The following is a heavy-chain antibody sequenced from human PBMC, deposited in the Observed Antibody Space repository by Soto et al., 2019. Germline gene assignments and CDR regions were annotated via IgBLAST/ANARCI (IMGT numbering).Heavy chain of an antibody. J-gene: IGHJ6*02. CDR3: AKDRIDYYDSSGYYYPGMDV. Sequence: LRLSCAASVFTFSSYGMHLVRQAPFKGLEWVAVISYDGSNKYYADSVKGRFTISRDNSKNTLYLQMNSLRAEDTAVYYCAKDRIDYYDSSGYYYPGMDVWGQGTTVTVSS. V-gene: IGHV3-30*18. D-gene: IGHD3-22*01. CDR1: VFTFSSYG. CDR2: ISYDGSNK.